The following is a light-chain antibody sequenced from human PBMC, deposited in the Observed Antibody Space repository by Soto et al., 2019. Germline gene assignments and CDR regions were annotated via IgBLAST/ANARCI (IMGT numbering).Light chain of an antibody. V-gene: IGKV1-5*03. CDR1: QSISNW. Sequence: DIPMTQSPSTLSASVGDRVTITCRASQSISNWLAWYQQKPGKAPKFLIYKASFLESGVPSRFSGSGSGTEFTLTISSLQPDDFATYYCQQYNSHPLTFGGGTKVEI. J-gene: IGKJ4*01. CDR2: KAS. CDR3: QQYNSHPLT.